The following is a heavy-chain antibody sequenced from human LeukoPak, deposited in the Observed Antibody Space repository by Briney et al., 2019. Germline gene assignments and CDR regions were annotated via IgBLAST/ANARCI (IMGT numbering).Heavy chain of an antibody. J-gene: IGHJ5*02. CDR3: ARDGSGCSSTSYYDVALWFDP. CDR2: IIPIFGIA. D-gene: IGHD2-2*01. V-gene: IGHV1-69*04. CDR1: GGTFSSYA. Sequence: SVKVSCKASGGTFSSYAISWVRQAPGQGLEWMGRIIPIFGIANYAQKFQGRVTITADKSTSTAYMELSSLRSEDTAVYYCARDGSGCSSTSYYDVALWFDPWGQGTLVTVSS.